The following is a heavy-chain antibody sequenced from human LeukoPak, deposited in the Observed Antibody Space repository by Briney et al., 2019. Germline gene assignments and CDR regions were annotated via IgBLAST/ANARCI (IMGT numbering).Heavy chain of an antibody. Sequence: GGSLRLSCVASEFTFSNYGMHWVRQAPGKGPEWVTLISYDGSNKFYADSVKGRFTISRDNSKNMLYLQMDSLRGEDTAVFYCARGRAFRGTMTLFDNWGQGTLVTVSS. CDR2: ISYDGSNK. CDR3: ARGRAFRGTMTLFDN. J-gene: IGHJ4*02. D-gene: IGHD1-1*01. CDR1: EFTFSNYG. V-gene: IGHV3-30*03.